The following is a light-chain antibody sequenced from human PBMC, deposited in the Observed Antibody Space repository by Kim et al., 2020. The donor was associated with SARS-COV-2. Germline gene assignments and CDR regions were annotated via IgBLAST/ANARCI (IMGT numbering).Light chain of an antibody. Sequence: GKTVTISCTRGSGSIASNYVQWYQQRPGSSPTTVIYGDNQRPSGVPDRFSGSIDSSSNSASLTISGLKTEDEADYYCQSYDSSNWVFGGGTQLTVL. CDR3: QSYDSSNWV. CDR1: SGSIASNY. V-gene: IGLV6-57*01. CDR2: GDN. J-gene: IGLJ3*02.